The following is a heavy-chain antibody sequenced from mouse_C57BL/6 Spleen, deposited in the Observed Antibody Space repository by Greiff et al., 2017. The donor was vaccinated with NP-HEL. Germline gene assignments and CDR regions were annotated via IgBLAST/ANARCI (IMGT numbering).Heavy chain of an antibody. Sequence: DVKLVESGGGLVKPGGSLKLSCAASGFTFSDYGMHWVRQAPEKGLEWVAYISSGSSTIYYADTVKGRFTISGDNAKNTLYLQMTSLRSEDTALYYCAYLIWLRHAMGCWGQGTSVTVYS. CDR2: ISSGSSTI. D-gene: IGHD2-2*01. CDR3: AYLIWLRHAMGC. CDR1: GFTFSDYG. J-gene: IGHJ4*01. V-gene: IGHV5-17*01.